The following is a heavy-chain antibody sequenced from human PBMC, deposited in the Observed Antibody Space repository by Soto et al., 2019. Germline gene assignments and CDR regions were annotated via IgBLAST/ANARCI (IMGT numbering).Heavy chain of an antibody. D-gene: IGHD3-22*01. CDR1: GFTVRNIY. CDR3: ARNYFDIGGGFDY. CDR2: IVSCVSK. V-gene: IGHV3-53*01. J-gene: IGHJ4*02. Sequence: VEFLRASFRSSGFTVRNIYKSGFCQAPGWGLEWVSVIVSCVSKYYADFVKGRFTISRDNSKNTLYLQMYSLRAEDTAVYYCARNYFDIGGGFDYWGQGTLVTVSS.